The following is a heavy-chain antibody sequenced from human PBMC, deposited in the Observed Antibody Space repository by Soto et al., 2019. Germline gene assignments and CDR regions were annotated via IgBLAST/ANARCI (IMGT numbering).Heavy chain of an antibody. V-gene: IGHV3-30-3*01. CDR3: ARGGYCSGGSCLDGMDV. D-gene: IGHD2-15*01. Sequence: PGGSLRLSCVVSGFTLSRYTMHWFRQAPGKGLEWVALILSDGSAKYYADSVKGRFTISGDDSLYLEMTSLRGEDTAVYYCARGGYCSGGSCLDGMDVWGQGTTVTVSS. CDR1: GFTLSRYT. CDR2: ILSDGSAK. J-gene: IGHJ6*02.